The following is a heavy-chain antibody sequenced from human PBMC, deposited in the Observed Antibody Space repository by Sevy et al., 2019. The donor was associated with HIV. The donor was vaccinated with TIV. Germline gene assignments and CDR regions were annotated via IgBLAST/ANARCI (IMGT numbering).Heavy chain of an antibody. V-gene: IGHV3-53*01. J-gene: IGHJ4*02. CDR3: ARATYGMVRGARFDY. CDR1: GFTVSSNY. D-gene: IGHD3-10*01. CDR2: IYSGGST. Sequence: GGSLRLSCAASGFTVSSNYMSWVRQAPGKGLKWVSVIYSGGSTYYADSVKGRFTISRDNSKNTLYLQMNSLRAEDTAVYYCARATYGMVRGARFDYWGQGTLVTVSS.